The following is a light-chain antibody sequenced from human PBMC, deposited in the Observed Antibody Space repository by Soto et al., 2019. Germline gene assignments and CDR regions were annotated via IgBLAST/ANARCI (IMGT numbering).Light chain of an antibody. V-gene: IGKV1-5*03. Sequence: DIQMTQSPSTLSASVGDRVTITCRASQSLSRWLAWYQQKPGKAPKLLINKASNLQNGVPSRFSGSGSGTEFTLTISSLQPDDFATYYCQQYYSYGRTFGQGTKLEIK. CDR3: QQYYSYGRT. CDR1: QSLSRW. J-gene: IGKJ2*01. CDR2: KAS.